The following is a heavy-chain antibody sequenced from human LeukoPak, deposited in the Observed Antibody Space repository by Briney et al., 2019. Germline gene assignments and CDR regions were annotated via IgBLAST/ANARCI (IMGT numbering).Heavy chain of an antibody. V-gene: IGHV4-61*02. CDR2: IYNSADT. CDR1: GGSITRSRYH. CDR3: ARVGLWSGELIYFDY. J-gene: IGHJ4*02. Sequence: PSETLSLTCNVSGGSITRSRYHWSWIRQPAGKGLEWIGRIYNSADTNYNPSLKSRVTMSVDTSNNQFSLKLSSMTAADTAVYFCARVGLWSGELIYFDYWGQGTLVTVSS. D-gene: IGHD3-10*01.